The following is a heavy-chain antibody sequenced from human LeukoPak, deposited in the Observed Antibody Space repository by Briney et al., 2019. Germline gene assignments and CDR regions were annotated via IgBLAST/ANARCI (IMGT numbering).Heavy chain of an antibody. CDR3: ARSGTVGAAHLSY. V-gene: IGHV1-2*02. D-gene: IGHD1-26*01. CDR1: GYTFTGYY. J-gene: IGHJ4*02. Sequence: ASVKVSCKASGYTFTGYYMHWVRQAPGQGLEWMGWINPNSGGTNYAQKSQGRVTMTRDTSISTAYMELSRLRSDDTAVYYCARSGTVGAAHLSYWGQGTLVTVSS. CDR2: INPNSGGT.